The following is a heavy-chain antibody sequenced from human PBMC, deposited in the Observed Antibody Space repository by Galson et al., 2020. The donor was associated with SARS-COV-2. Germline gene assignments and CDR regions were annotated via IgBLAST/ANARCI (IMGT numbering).Heavy chain of an antibody. V-gene: IGHV5-51*01. Sequence: GESLKISCKGSGYSFTSYWIGWVRQMPGKGLEWMGIIYPGDSDTRYSPSFQGQVTISADKSISTAYLQWSSLKASDTAMYYCARRGLARNYDYVWGSYRRWDAFDIWGQGTMVTVS. J-gene: IGHJ3*02. D-gene: IGHD3-16*02. CDR2: IYPGDSDT. CDR1: GYSFTSYW. CDR3: ARRGLARNYDYVWGSYRRWDAFDI.